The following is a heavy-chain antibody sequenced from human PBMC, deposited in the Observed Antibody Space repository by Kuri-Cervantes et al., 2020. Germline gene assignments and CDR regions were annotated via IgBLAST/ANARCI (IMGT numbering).Heavy chain of an antibody. CDR3: VREGCSGGICYKRGIDP. V-gene: IGHV1-3*01. CDR1: GFTFTNYV. Sequence: GESLKISCAASGFTFTNYVMHWARQAPGQGLEWMGWINAGNGNTKYSQKFQGRVTITRDTSASTVYMELSSLRSEDTAVFYCVREGCSGGICYKRGIDPWGQGTLVTVSS. D-gene: IGHD2-8*02. J-gene: IGHJ5*02. CDR2: INAGNGNT.